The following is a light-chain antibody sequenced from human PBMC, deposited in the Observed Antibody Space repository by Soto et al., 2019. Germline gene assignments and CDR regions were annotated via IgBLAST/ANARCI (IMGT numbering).Light chain of an antibody. CDR3: TSWTTSTTML. J-gene: IGLJ2*01. V-gene: IGLV2-14*03. CDR2: DVN. Sequence: QSVLTQPASVSGSPGQSITISCTGTSSDIGAYNFVSWYQQHPGKAPKLMLYDVNIRPSGVSNRFSGSKSGNTASLTISGLQAEDEAEYYCTSWTTSTTMLFGGGTKLTVL. CDR1: SSDIGAYNF.